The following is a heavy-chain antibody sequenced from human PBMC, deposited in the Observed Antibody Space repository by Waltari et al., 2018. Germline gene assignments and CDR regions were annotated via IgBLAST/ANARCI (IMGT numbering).Heavy chain of an antibody. CDR1: GASFSEYF. CDR2: IDHRGGV. V-gene: IGHV4-34*01. D-gene: IGHD1-26*01. J-gene: IGHJ4*02. CDR3: AVWILGTSKGNY. Sequence: QVHLQQWGAGLLKASETLSLTCAVHGASFSEYFWMWVRQPPGKGLEWIGEIDHRGGVDYNPSLKSRVTISMDTSKNQFSLRLSSVTAADTALYYCAVWILGTSKGNYWGQGTLVTVSS.